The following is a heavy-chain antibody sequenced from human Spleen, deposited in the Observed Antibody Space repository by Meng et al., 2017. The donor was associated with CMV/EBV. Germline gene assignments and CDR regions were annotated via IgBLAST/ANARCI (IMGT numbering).Heavy chain of an antibody. J-gene: IGHJ4*02. CDR1: GVTFIGYW. Sequence: LGPSWPAAGVTFIGYWMHWVGQAPGKGLGWVSRINSDGSSTSYADSVKGRFTISRDNAKNTLYLQMNSLRAEDTAVYYCARAYSGDYWGQGTLVTVSS. CDR3: ARAYSGDY. CDR2: INSDGSST. D-gene: IGHD5-12*01. V-gene: IGHV3-74*01.